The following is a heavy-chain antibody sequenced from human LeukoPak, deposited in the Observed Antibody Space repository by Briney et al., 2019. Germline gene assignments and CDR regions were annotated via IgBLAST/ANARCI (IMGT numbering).Heavy chain of an antibody. D-gene: IGHD3-10*01. J-gene: IGHJ3*01. V-gene: IGHV1-3*03. CDR2: INGCNGDT. CDR1: GYTFNNYA. CDR3: ARVSPMFRGLYSWNVFDL. Sequence: ASVKVSCKASGYTFNNYAIHWVRQAPGQRLEWMGWINGCNGDTKYSQDFQGRVTFSRDTSSTTAYIELNSLRFEDSAVYYCARVSPMFRGLYSWNVFDLWGQGTMVTVSS.